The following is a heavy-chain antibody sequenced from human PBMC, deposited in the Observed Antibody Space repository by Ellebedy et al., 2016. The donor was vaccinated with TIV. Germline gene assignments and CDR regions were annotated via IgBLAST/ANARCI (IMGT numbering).Heavy chain of an antibody. V-gene: IGHV3-23*01. D-gene: IGHD5-18*01. CDR3: AKGSSSGYNYDRVGFAY. CDR2: ISAGARST. J-gene: IGHJ4*02. Sequence: GESLKISCAATGFTFSTFAMHWVRQAPEKGLEWVSVISAGARSTYYTDSVKGRFTVSRDNSQNTLFLQMNSLRAEDTAVYYCAKGSSSGYNYDRVGFAYWGQGILVTVSS. CDR1: GFTFSTFA.